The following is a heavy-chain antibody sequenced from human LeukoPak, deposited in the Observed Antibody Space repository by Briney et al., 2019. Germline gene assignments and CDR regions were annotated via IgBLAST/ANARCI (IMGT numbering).Heavy chain of an antibody. V-gene: IGHV1-2*02. D-gene: IGHD5-18*01. J-gene: IGHJ3*02. CDR3: ARDLKAMVYLLDAFDI. CDR2: INPNSGGT. CDR1: GYTFTGYY. Sequence: GASVRVSCKASGYTFTGYYMHWVRQAPGQGLEWMGWINPNSGGTNYAQKFQGRVTMTTDTSTSTAYMELRSLRSDDTAVYYCARDLKAMVYLLDAFDIWGQGTMVTVSS.